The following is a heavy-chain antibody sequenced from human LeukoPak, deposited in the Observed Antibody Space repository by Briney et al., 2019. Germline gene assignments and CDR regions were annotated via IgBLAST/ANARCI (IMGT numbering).Heavy chain of an antibody. V-gene: IGHV3-21*01. Sequence: GGSLRLSCAASGFTFSNYIMNWVRQAPGKGLEWVASISGGSSYILHADSVKGRFTISRDNSKNTLYVQMNSLRAEDTAIYYCARRGGTVATIGDDFDYWGQGTVVTVSS. J-gene: IGHJ4*02. CDR1: GFTFSNYI. CDR2: ISGGSSYI. CDR3: ARRGGTVATIGDDFDY. D-gene: IGHD5-12*01.